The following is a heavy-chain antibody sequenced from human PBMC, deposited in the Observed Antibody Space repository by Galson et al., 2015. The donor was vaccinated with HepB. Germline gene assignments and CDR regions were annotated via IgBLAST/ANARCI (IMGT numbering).Heavy chain of an antibody. CDR1: GFTFTTYG. D-gene: IGHD4-17*01. J-gene: IGHJ4*02. CDR3: ARVLDYGDYGAGY. V-gene: IGHV3-33*01. Sequence: SLRLSCAASGFTFTTYGMHWVRQAPGKGLEWVALIWYDGSNKYYAGSVKGRFTISRDNSKNTLYLQMNSLRAEDTALYYCARVLDYGDYGAGYWGQGTLVTVSP. CDR2: IWYDGSNK.